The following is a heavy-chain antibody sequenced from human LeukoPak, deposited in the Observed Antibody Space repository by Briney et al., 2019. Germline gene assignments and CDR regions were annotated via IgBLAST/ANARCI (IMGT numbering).Heavy chain of an antibody. CDR2: ISSSSSTI. D-gene: IGHD6-19*01. Sequence: GGSLRLSCAASGFTFSTYSMNWVRQAPGKGLEWVSYISSSSSTISYADSVKGRFTISRDNAKNPLYLQMNSLRAEDTAVYYCARVMVNPYSSGWYAFDYWGQGTLVTVSS. CDR3: ARVMVNPYSSGWYAFDY. V-gene: IGHV3-48*04. J-gene: IGHJ4*02. CDR1: GFTFSTYS.